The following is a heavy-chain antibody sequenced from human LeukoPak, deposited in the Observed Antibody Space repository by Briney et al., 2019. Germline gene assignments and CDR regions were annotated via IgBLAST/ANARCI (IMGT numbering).Heavy chain of an antibody. V-gene: IGHV3-23*01. Sequence: GGSLRLSCAASGFTFSSYAMSWVRQAPGKGLEWVSAISGSGGSTYYADSVKGRFTISRDNSKNTLYLQMNSLRAEDTAVYYCAKLDSSGYYFFYYFDYWGQGTLVTVFS. CDR3: AKLDSSGYYFFYYFDY. J-gene: IGHJ4*02. D-gene: IGHD3-22*01. CDR2: ISGSGGST. CDR1: GFTFSSYA.